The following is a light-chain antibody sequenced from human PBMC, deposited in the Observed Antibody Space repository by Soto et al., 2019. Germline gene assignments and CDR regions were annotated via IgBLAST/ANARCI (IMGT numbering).Light chain of an antibody. CDR3: SSYTSSTDYV. Sequence: QSALTQPASVSGSPGQLITISCTGTTSDFGFYNYVSWYQHHPGKAPKLLIYEVTNRHSGVSNRFSGSKSGNTASLTISGLQAEDEADYYCSSYTSSTDYVFGTGTKLTVL. CDR2: EVT. CDR1: TSDFGFYNY. J-gene: IGLJ1*01. V-gene: IGLV2-14*01.